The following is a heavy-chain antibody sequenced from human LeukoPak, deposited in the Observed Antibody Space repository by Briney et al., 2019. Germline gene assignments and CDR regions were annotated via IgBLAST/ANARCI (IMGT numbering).Heavy chain of an antibody. CDR3: AKSPTVDAAFDI. Sequence: GGSLRLSCAASGFTISSYAMNWVRQAPGKGLEWVSGIGYTGDSTFYADSVKGRFTVSRDSSKNTLFLHMNSLRAEDTALYYCAKSPTVDAAFDIWGQGTMVTVSS. CDR2: IGYTGDST. J-gene: IGHJ3*02. D-gene: IGHD4-23*01. V-gene: IGHV3-23*01. CDR1: GFTISSYA.